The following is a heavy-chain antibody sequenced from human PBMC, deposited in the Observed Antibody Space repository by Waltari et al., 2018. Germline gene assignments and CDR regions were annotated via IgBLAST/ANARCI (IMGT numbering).Heavy chain of an antibody. CDR3: ARGGDATQTNYYYYGLDV. CDR1: GATFSRYA. D-gene: IGHD2-15*01. V-gene: IGHV1-69*09. Sequence: QVRLLQSGAEVKKPGSSVTVSCQASGATFSRYAINWVRQAPGQGLEWMGRIIPILGLTNYAQKFQGRVTITADKSTTTAYMELSSLRSEDTAVYYCARGGDATQTNYYYYGLDVWGQGTTVTVSS. J-gene: IGHJ6*02. CDR2: IIPILGLT.